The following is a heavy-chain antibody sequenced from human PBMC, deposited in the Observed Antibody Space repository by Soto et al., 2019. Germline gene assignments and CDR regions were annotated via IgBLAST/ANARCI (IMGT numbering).Heavy chain of an antibody. Sequence: QVQLVQSGAEVKKPGASVKVSCKASGYTFTSYGISWVRQAPGQGLEWMGWISAYNGNTNYAQKLQGRVTMTTDTPTCTAYMELRRLRADDTAGYCCARGWAAAGPFDYWGQGTLVTVSS. V-gene: IGHV1-18*01. CDR1: GYTFTSYG. CDR2: ISAYNGNT. J-gene: IGHJ4*02. D-gene: IGHD6-13*01. CDR3: ARGWAAAGPFDY.